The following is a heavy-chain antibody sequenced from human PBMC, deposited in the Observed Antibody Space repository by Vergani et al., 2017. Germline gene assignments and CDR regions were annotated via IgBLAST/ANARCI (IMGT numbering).Heavy chain of an antibody. CDR3: AMDFLTRVTTLDYYYMGV. J-gene: IGHJ6*03. V-gene: IGHV3-30*03. Sequence: VQLVESGGGLVQPGGSLRLSCAASGFTLGQYWMHWVRQTPGTGLEWVSVISYDGNKKNYADSVKGRFTISRDNSKNTLYLEMNALRAEDTAVYYCAMDFLTRVTTLDYYYMGVWGKGTTVTVSS. CDR2: ISYDGNKK. CDR1: GFTLGQYW. D-gene: IGHD1-1*01.